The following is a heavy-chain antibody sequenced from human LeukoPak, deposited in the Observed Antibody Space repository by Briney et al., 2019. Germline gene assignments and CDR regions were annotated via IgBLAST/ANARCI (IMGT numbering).Heavy chain of an antibody. V-gene: IGHV3-23*01. CDR1: GFSLSTFA. J-gene: IGHJ4*02. Sequence: PGGSLRLSCKASGFSLSTFAMSWVRRAPGKGLELVSTLSSSGSRTYYAESVKGRFTISRDNSKSTLYLQMNSLRAEDTAVYYCAKARQWLARTFDYWGQGTLVAVSS. D-gene: IGHD6-19*01. CDR3: AKARQWLARTFDY. CDR2: LSSSGSRT.